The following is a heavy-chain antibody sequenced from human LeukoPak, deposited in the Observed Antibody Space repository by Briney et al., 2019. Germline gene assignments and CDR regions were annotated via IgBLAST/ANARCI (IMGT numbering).Heavy chain of an antibody. V-gene: IGHV1-46*01. Sequence: ASVKVSCKASGYTFTSYYMHWVRQAPGQGLEWMGIINPSGGSTSYAQKFQGRVTMTRDTSTSTVYMELSSLRSEDTAVYYCASSTAMDYYSYGMDVWGQGTTVTVSS. CDR3: ASSTAMDYYSYGMDV. D-gene: IGHD5-18*01. CDR2: INPSGGST. J-gene: IGHJ6*02. CDR1: GYTFTSYY.